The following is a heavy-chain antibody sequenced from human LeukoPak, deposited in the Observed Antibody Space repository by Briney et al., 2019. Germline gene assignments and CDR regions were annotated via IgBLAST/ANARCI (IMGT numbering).Heavy chain of an antibody. V-gene: IGHV4-39*07. CDR1: GGSISSSSYY. D-gene: IGHD2-21*02. J-gene: IGHJ4*02. CDR3: ARPMVTAMLGFDY. Sequence: SETLSLTCTVPGGSISSSSYYWGWIRQPPGKGLEWIGSIYYSGSTYYNPSLKSRVTISVDTSKNQFSLKLSSVTAADTAVYYCARPMVTAMLGFDYWGQGTLVTVSS. CDR2: IYYSGST.